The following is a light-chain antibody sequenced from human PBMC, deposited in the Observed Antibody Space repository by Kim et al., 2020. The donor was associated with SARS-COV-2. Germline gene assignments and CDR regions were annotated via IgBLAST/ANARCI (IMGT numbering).Light chain of an antibody. CDR3: GSYTSSSTYV. Sequence: QSALTQPASVSGSPGQSITISCTGTSSDIGAYNYVSWYQQHPGKAPKLMIYDVSKRPSGVSNRFSGSKSGNTASLTISGLQADDEADYYCGSYTSSSTYVFGTGTKVTVL. V-gene: IGLV2-14*03. CDR2: DVS. J-gene: IGLJ1*01. CDR1: SSDIGAYNY.